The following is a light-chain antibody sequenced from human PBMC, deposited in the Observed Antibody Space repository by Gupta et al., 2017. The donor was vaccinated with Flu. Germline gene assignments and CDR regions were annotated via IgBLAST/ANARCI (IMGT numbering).Light chain of an antibody. Sequence: SRGVGGYNYVAWYQQDPGRAPNLIISEVNIRPSGFSHRFSGSKSGNTASLSISGLQPEDEANYYCSSYTSSKTLVFGGGTKVTV. CDR2: EVN. CDR1: SRGVGGYNY. CDR3: SSYTSSKTLV. V-gene: IGLV2-14*01. J-gene: IGLJ2*01.